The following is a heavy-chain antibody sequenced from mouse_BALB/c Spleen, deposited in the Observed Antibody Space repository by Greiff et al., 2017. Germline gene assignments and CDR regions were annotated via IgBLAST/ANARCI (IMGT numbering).Heavy chain of an antibody. V-gene: IGHV5-4*02. D-gene: IGHD2-2*01. J-gene: IGHJ4*01. Sequence: EVQLVESGGGLVKPGGSLKLSCAASGFTFSDYYMYWVRPTPEKRLEWVATISDGGSYTYYPDSVKGRFTISRDNAKNNLYLQMSSLKSEDTAMYYCARESPRIYYGYEYAMDYWGQGTSVTVSS. CDR2: ISDGGSYT. CDR1: GFTFSDYY. CDR3: ARESPRIYYGYEYAMDY.